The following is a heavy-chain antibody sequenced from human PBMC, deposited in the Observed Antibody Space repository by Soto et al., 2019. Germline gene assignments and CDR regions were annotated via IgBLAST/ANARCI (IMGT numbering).Heavy chain of an antibody. D-gene: IGHD2-15*01. J-gene: IGHJ6*02. Sequence: QVQLVQSGAEVKKPGSSVKVTCKASGGTFSSYAISWVRQAPGQGLEWMGGIIPIFGTANYAQKFQGRVTITADESTSTAYMELSSLRSEDTAVYYCARHSCCSTPNYYYGMDVWGQGTTVTVSS. V-gene: IGHV1-69*12. CDR3: ARHSCCSTPNYYYGMDV. CDR1: GGTFSSYA. CDR2: IIPIFGTA.